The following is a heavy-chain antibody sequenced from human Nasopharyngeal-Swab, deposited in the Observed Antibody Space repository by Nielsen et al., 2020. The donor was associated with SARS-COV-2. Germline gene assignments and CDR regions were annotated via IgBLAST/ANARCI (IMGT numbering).Heavy chain of an antibody. CDR2: INHSGST. J-gene: IGHJ2*01. D-gene: IGHD6-13*01. Sequence: SETLSLTCAVSGGSIGSGGYSWSWIRQPPGKGLEWIGEINHSGSTNYNPSLKSRVTISVDTSKNQFSLKLSSVTAADTAVYYCARGRYSSSWYGLIWYFDLWGRGTLVTVSS. CDR3: ARGRYSSSWYGLIWYFDL. CDR1: GGSIGSGGYS. V-gene: IGHV4-30-2*01.